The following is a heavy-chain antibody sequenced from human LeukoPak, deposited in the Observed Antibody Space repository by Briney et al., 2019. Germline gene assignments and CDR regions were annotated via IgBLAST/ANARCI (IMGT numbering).Heavy chain of an antibody. Sequence: SETLSLTCTVSGGSISSYYWSWIRQPPGKGLEWIGYIYYSGSTYYNPSLESRVTISVDTSKNQFSLKLSSVTAADTAVYYCARRKSLRVSPFDYWGQGTLVTVSS. V-gene: IGHV4-59*08. CDR2: IYYSGST. J-gene: IGHJ4*02. CDR3: ARRKSLRVSPFDY. D-gene: IGHD5/OR15-5a*01. CDR1: GGSISSYY.